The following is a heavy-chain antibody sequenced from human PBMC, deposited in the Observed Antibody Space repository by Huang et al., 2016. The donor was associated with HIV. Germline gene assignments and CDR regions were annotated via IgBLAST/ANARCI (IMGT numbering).Heavy chain of an antibody. CDR1: GGSVSSRNYY. CDR2: IHHSWTA. J-gene: IGHJ5*02. V-gene: IGHV4-39*01. Sequence: QLQLQESGPGLVKPSQNLSLTCTVFGGSVSSRNYYWAWIRQTPGKGLEWIGSIHHSWTAYYNRSLKGRVSMIVDKAKNQFSLEVTSATAADSAIYYCARQGGDCTSISCYLSWFDPWGQGTLVTVSS. D-gene: IGHD2-2*01. CDR3: ARQGGDCTSISCYLSWFDP.